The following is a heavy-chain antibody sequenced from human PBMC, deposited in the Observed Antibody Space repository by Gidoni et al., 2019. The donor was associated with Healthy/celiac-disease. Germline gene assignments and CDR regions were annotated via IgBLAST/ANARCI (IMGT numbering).Heavy chain of an antibody. CDR2: ISGSGGST. V-gene: IGHV3-23*01. Sequence: EVQLLESGGGLVQPGGSLRLSCAASGFTFSSHAMRWVRQAPGKGLGWVSAISGSGGSTYYADSVKGRFTISRDNSKNTLYLQMNSLRAEDTAVYYCAKDAGGSSSFVFWYNWFDPWGQGTLVTVSS. CDR3: AKDAGGSSSFVFWYNWFDP. D-gene: IGHD6-13*01. J-gene: IGHJ5*02. CDR1: GFTFSSHA.